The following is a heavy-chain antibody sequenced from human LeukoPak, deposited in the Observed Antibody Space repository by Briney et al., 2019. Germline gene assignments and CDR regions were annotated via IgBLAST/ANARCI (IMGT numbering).Heavy chain of an antibody. J-gene: IGHJ5*02. Sequence: GGSLRLSCAASGFPVSDNYMSWVRQAPGKGLEWVSIIYSDGTTYYADSVKGRFTISRDNSKNTLYLQMNSLRAEDTAVYYCAKGGSIAARLYWFDPWGQGTLVTVSS. CDR2: IYSDGTT. CDR3: AKGGSIAARLYWFDP. V-gene: IGHV3-53*01. D-gene: IGHD6-6*01. CDR1: GFPVSDNY.